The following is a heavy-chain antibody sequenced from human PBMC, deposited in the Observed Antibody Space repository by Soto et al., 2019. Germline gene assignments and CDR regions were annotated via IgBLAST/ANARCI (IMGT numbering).Heavy chain of an antibody. J-gene: IGHJ6*02. V-gene: IGHV3-33*01. CDR2: IWYDGSNK. CDR1: GFTFSSYG. Sequence: GGSLRLSCAASGFTFSSYGMHWVRQAPGKGLEWVAVIWYDGSNKYYADSVKGRFTISRDNSKNTLYLQMNSLRAEDTAVYFCVRGSTTVTTQPYYFYGMDVWGQGTTVTVSS. D-gene: IGHD4-17*01. CDR3: VRGSTTVTTQPYYFYGMDV.